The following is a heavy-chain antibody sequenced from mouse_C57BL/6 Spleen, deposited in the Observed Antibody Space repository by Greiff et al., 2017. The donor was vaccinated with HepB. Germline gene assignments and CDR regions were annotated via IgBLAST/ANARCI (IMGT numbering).Heavy chain of an antibody. CDR1: GFNIKNTY. J-gene: IGHJ1*03. V-gene: IGHV14-3*01. CDR2: IDPANGNT. Sequence: EVQLQQSVAELVRPGASVKLSCTASGFNIKNTYMHWVKQRPEQGLEWIGRIDPANGNTKYAPKFQGKATITADTSSNTAYLQLSSLTSEDTAIYYCASYYGSSYSYWYFDVWGTGTTVTVSS. D-gene: IGHD1-1*01. CDR3: ASYYGSSYSYWYFDV.